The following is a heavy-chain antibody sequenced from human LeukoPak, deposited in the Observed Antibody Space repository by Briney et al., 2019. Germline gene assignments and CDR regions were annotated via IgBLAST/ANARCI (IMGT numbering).Heavy chain of an antibody. CDR3: ARSRPVNYGSGSYYNYYYYYYMDV. Sequence: PGGSLRLSCAASGFTVSSNYMSWVRQAPGKGLEWVSVIYSGGSTYYADSVKGRFTISRDNSKNTLYLQMNSLRAEDTAVYYCARSRPVNYGSGSYYNYYYYYYMDVWGKGTTVTISS. D-gene: IGHD3-10*01. V-gene: IGHV3-66*01. J-gene: IGHJ6*03. CDR2: IYSGGST. CDR1: GFTVSSNY.